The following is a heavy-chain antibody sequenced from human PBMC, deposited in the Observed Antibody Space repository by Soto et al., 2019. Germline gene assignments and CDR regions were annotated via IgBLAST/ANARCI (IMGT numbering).Heavy chain of an antibody. CDR3: ARESLTGYYSLVDY. CDR1: GGSFSGYY. J-gene: IGHJ4*02. D-gene: IGHD3-9*01. V-gene: IGHV4-34*01. CDR2: INHSGST. Sequence: SETLSLTCAVYGGSFSGYYWSWIRQPPGKGLEWIGEINHSGSTNYNPSLKSRVTISVDTSKNQFSLKLSSVTAADTAVYYCARESLTGYYSLVDYWGQGTLVTVSS.